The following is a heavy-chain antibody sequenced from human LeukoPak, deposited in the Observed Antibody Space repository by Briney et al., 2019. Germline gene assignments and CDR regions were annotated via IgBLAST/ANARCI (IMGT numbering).Heavy chain of an antibody. J-gene: IGHJ3*02. Sequence: PSETLSLTCTVSGGSISSSSYYWGWIRQPPGKGLEWIGSIYYSGSTYYNPSLKSRVTISVDTSKNQFSLKLSSVTAADTAVYYCARDGGMLVGDAFDIWGQGTMVTVSS. D-gene: IGHD2-15*01. CDR3: ARDGGMLVGDAFDI. CDR2: IYYSGST. V-gene: IGHV4-39*07. CDR1: GGSISSSSYY.